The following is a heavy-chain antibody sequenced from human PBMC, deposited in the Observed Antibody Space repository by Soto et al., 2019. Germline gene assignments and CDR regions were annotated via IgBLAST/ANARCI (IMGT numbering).Heavy chain of an antibody. CDR3: ARVKGTHWYFDY. CDR2: IIPIFGTA. V-gene: IGHV1-69*13. CDR1: GGTFSSYA. D-gene: IGHD1-1*01. Sequence: GASVKVSCKASGGTFSSYATSWVRQAPGQGLEWMGGIIPIFGTANYAQKFQGRVTITADESTSTAYMELSSLRSEDTAVYYCARVKGTHWYFDYWGQGTLVTVSS. J-gene: IGHJ4*02.